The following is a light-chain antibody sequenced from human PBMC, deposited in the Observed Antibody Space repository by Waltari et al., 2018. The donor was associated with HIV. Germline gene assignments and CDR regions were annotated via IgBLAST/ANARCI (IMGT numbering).Light chain of an antibody. CDR3: HQYNNWPPWT. CDR2: GTS. CDR1: QSVSTN. J-gene: IGKJ1*01. Sequence: ELVMTQSPAALSVSPGERATLSCRASQSVSTNLAWYQQKPGQAPRLLIYGTSTRATGISDRFSGSGSGTEFTLTISSLQSEDFAVYYCHQYNNWPPWTFGQGTKVEIK. V-gene: IGKV3-15*01.